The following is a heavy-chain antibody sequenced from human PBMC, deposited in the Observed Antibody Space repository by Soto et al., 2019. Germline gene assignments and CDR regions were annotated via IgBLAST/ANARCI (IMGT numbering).Heavy chain of an antibody. Sequence: QVQLVQSGAEVKKPGTSVKVSCKASGYTFTSYDINWVRQATGQGLEWMGWMNPNSGNTGYAQKFQGRVTMTRNTSICTAYMELSRLRSEDKAVYYCAMEVGSRIDYWGQGTLVTVSS. CDR2: MNPNSGNT. D-gene: IGHD6-13*01. CDR1: GYTFTSYD. V-gene: IGHV1-8*01. CDR3: AMEVGSRIDY. J-gene: IGHJ4*02.